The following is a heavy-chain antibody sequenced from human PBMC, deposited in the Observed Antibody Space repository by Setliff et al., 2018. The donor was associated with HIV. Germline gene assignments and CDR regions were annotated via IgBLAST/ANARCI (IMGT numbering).Heavy chain of an antibody. CDR2: ISWNSGSI. CDR3: AKDYLSSSTWYGGLGY. D-gene: IGHD6-13*01. J-gene: IGHJ4*02. Sequence: GGSLRLSCAASGFTFDDYAMHWVRQAPGKGLEWVSGISWNSGSIGYADSVKGRFTISRDNAKNSLYLQMNSLRAEDTALYYCAKDYLSSSTWYGGLGYWGLGTLVTVSS. CDR1: GFTFDDYA. V-gene: IGHV3-9*01.